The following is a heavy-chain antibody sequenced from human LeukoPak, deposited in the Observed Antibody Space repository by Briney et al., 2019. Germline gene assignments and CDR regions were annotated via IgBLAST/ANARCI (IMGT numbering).Heavy chain of an antibody. J-gene: IGHJ5*02. CDR2: IYYSGST. CDR1: GGSISSSSYY. Sequence: SETLSLTCTVSGGSISSSSYYWGWIRQPPGKGLEWIGSIYYSGSTYYNPSLKSRVTISVDTSKNQFSLKLSSVTAADTAVYYCARAFWVRGVIIRNWFDPWGQGTLVTVSS. CDR3: ARAFWVRGVIIRNWFDP. D-gene: IGHD3-10*01. V-gene: IGHV4-39*07.